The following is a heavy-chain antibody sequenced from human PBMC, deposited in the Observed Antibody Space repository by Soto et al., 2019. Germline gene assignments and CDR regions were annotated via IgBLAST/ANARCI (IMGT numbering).Heavy chain of an antibody. CDR2: ISAYNGNT. D-gene: IGHD4-4*01. CDR3: ASNLYSNYAEGGLDY. V-gene: IGHV1-18*01. Sequence: ASVKVSCKASGYTFTSYGISWVRQAPGQGLEWMGWISAYNGNTNYAQKLQGRVTMTTDTSTSTAYMELRSLRSDDTAVYYCASNLYSNYAEGGLDYWGQGTLVTVSS. CDR1: GYTFTSYG. J-gene: IGHJ4*02.